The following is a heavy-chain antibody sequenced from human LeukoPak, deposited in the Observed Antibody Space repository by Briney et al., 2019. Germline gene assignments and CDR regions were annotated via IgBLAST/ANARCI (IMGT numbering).Heavy chain of an antibody. CDR3: ARFPSYYYGSGSYYHYYYYYGMDV. Sequence: PGGSLRLSCAASGLTFSSYWMSWVRQAPGKGLEWVANIKQDGSEKYYVDFVKGRFTISRDNAKNSLYLQMNSLRAEDTAVYYCARFPSYYYGSGSYYHYYYYYGMDVWGQGTTVTVSS. CDR2: IKQDGSEK. D-gene: IGHD3-10*01. CDR1: GLTFSSYW. J-gene: IGHJ6*02. V-gene: IGHV3-7*01.